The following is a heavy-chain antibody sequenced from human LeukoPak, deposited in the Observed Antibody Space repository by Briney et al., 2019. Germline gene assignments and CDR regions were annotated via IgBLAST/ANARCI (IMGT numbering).Heavy chain of an antibody. D-gene: IGHD3-9*01. V-gene: IGHV3-74*01. CDR3: TRDLMDYDVATGLHHYYMDV. Sequence: GGSLRLSCVASGFTFSSYWMHCVRQYPRKGLVWVSRINGDGRNINYADSVRGRFTISRDNAKNTLYLQMNTLRVEDTAVYYCTRDLMDYDVATGLHHYYMDVWGQGTTVTVYS. CDR1: GFTFSSYW. J-gene: IGHJ6*02. CDR2: INGDGRNI.